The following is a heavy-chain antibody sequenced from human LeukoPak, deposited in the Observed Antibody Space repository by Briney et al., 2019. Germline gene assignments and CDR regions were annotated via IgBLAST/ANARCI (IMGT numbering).Heavy chain of an antibody. CDR2: IYYSGST. D-gene: IGHD6-13*01. CDR1: GGSISSGGYY. J-gene: IGHJ4*02. CDR3: ARGLYSLAAADY. V-gene: IGHV4-31*03. Sequence: SETLSLTCTVSGGSISSGGYYWSWIRQHPGKGLEWIGYIYYSGSTYYNLSLKSRVTISVDTSKNQFSLKLSSVTAADTAVYYCARGLYSLAAADYWGQGTLVTVSS.